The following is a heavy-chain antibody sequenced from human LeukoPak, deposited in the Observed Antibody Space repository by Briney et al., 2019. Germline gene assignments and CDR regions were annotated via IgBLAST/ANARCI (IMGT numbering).Heavy chain of an antibody. CDR2: IYTSGST. CDR3: ARGRKYTSGYRVTELGSGYSDY. Sequence: SETLSLTCTVSGGSISSYYWSRIRQPAGKGLEWIGRIYTSGSTNYNPSLKSRVSMSVDTSKNQFSLKLSSVTAADTAVYYCARGRKYTSGYRVTELGSGYSDYWGQGTLSPSPQ. J-gene: IGHJ4*02. V-gene: IGHV4-4*07. CDR1: GGSISSYY. D-gene: IGHD5-18*01.